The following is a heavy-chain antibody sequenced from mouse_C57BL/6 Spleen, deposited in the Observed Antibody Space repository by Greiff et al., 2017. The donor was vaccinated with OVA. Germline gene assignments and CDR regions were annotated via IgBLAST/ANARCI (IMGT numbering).Heavy chain of an antibody. V-gene: IGHV2-6*03. CDR1: GFSLTSYG. CDR2: IWSDGST. J-gene: IGHJ2*01. Sequence: VQLQQSGPGLVAPSQSLSITCTVSGFSLTSYGVHWVRQPPGKGLEWLVVIWSDGSTTYNSALKSRLSISKDNSKSQVFLKMNSLQTDDTAMYYCARSYGSSYRLYFDYWGQGTTLTVSS. CDR3: ARSYGSSYRLYFDY. D-gene: IGHD1-1*01.